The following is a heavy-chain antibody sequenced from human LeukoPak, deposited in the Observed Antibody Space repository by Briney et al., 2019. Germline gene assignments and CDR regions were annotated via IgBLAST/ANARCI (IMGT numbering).Heavy chain of an antibody. CDR2: IRFDGSDK. D-gene: IGHD3-22*01. J-gene: IGHJ4*02. V-gene: IGHV3-30*02. CDR3: TKSDTSGYRTYHFNY. Sequence: GGSLRLSCAASGFTFSSYGMHWVRQAPGKGLEWGAFIRFDGSDKYYADSVKGRFTISRDDSKNTLYLQMNSLRPEDTAVYHCTKSDTSGYRTYHFNYWGQGTLVTVSS. CDR1: GFTFSSYG.